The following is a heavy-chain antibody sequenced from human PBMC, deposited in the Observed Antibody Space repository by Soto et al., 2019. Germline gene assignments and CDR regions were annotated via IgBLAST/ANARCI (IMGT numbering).Heavy chain of an antibody. J-gene: IGHJ5*02. CDR3: ARGKVGATMNWFDP. V-gene: IGHV4-30-2*01. D-gene: IGHD1-26*01. CDR2: IYHSGST. CDR1: GGPISSGGYS. Sequence: QLQLQESGSGLVKPSQTLSLTCAVSGGPISSGGYSWSWIRQPPGKGLEWIGYIYHSGSTYYNPSLKSRVTISVDRSKNQFSLKLSSVTAADTAVYYCARGKVGATMNWFDPWGQGTLVTVSS.